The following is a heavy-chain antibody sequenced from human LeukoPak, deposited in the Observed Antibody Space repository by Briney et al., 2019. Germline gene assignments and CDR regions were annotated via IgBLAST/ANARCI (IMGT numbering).Heavy chain of an antibody. D-gene: IGHD5-12*01. CDR1: GYTFTGYY. V-gene: IGHV1-2*02. Sequence: GASVKVSCRASGYTFTGYYMHWVRQAPGQGLEWMGWINPNSGGTNYAQKFQGRVTMTRDTSISTAYMELSRLRSDDTAVYYCARDGGYEGGSYYYYMDVWGKGTTVTISS. CDR3: ARDGGYEGGSYYYYMDV. J-gene: IGHJ6*03. CDR2: INPNSGGT.